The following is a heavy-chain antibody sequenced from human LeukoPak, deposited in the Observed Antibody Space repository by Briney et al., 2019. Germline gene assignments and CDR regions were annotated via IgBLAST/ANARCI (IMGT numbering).Heavy chain of an antibody. CDR1: GFTFTSSA. D-gene: IGHD3-22*01. J-gene: IGHJ4*02. Sequence: ASVKVSCKASGFTFTSSAMQWVRQARGQRLEWIGWIVVGSGSTSYAQKFQGRVTMTRDMSTSTVYMELSSLRSEDTAVYYCARGIGGYYSGYWGQGTLVTVSS. CDR2: IVVGSGST. V-gene: IGHV1-58*02. CDR3: ARGIGGYYSGY.